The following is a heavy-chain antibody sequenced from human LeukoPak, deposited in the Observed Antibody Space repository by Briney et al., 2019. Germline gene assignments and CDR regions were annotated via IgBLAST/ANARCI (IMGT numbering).Heavy chain of an antibody. Sequence: SETLSLTCTVSGGSISSSSYYWGWIRQPPGKGLEWIGSIYYSGSTYYNPFLKSRVTISVDTSKNQFSLKLSSVTAADTAVYCCARHKYSSRIKWGQGTLVTVSS. V-gene: IGHV4-39*01. J-gene: IGHJ4*02. CDR3: ARHKYSSRIK. CDR2: IYYSGST. CDR1: GGSISSSSYY. D-gene: IGHD6-13*01.